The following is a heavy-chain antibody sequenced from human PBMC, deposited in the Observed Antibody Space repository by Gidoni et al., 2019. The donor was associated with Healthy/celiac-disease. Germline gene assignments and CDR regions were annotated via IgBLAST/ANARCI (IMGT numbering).Heavy chain of an antibody. CDR1: GSPFSSFA. V-gene: IGHV3-23*01. CDR2: ISGSGGST. J-gene: IGHJ4*02. D-gene: IGHD6-19*01. CDR3: AKAVAGWLVLDY. Sequence: EVQLLESGGGLVQPGGSLRPSCPASGSPFSSFAMSWVRQAPGKGLEWVSAISGSGGSTYYADSVKGRFTISRDNSKNTLYLQMNSLRAEDTAVYYCAKAVAGWLVLDYWGQGTLVTVSS.